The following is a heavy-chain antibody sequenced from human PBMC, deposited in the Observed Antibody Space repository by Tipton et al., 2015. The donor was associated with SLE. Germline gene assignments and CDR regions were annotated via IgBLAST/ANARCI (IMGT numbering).Heavy chain of an antibody. D-gene: IGHD1-20*01. CDR3: ARDLTGLGFDY. V-gene: IGHV4-59*12. Sequence: TLSLTCTVSGGSMSTYYWSWIRQPPGKGLEWIGYIYHSGSTNYNPSLKSRVTISVDTSKNQFSLKLSSVTAADTAVYYCARDLTGLGFDYWGQGTLVTVSS. J-gene: IGHJ4*02. CDR1: GGSMSTYY. CDR2: IYHSGST.